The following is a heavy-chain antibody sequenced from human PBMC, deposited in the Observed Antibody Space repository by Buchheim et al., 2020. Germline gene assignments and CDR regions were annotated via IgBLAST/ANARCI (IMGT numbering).Heavy chain of an antibody. CDR1: GYTFIDYY. D-gene: IGHD3-3*01. CDR2: IHPNSGGT. Sequence: QVQLVQSGAEVKKPGASVKVSCKASGYTFIDYYVHWVRQAPGQGLRWMGRIHPNSGGTNYAQKFQGRVTMTSNTSISTAYMVLSSLRSDDAVVYYCARGNYDFWSTVDYWGQGTL. CDR3: ARGNYDFWSTVDY. J-gene: IGHJ4*02. V-gene: IGHV1-2*05.